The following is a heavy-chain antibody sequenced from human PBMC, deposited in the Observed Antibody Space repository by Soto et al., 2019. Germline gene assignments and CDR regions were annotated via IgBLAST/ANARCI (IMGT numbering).Heavy chain of an antibody. CDR1: GGSIASYY. J-gene: IGHJ4*02. CDR3: ARMTSISWYSDY. D-gene: IGHD6-13*01. Sequence: QVQLQESGPGLVKPSETLSLTCTVSGGSIASYYWSWIRQPPGKGLEWIGYIYYSGTTNYNPSLKSRVIISVDTSKNQFSLKLNSVTAADTAVYYCARMTSISWYSDYWGQGTLFTVSS. V-gene: IGHV4-59*01. CDR2: IYYSGTT.